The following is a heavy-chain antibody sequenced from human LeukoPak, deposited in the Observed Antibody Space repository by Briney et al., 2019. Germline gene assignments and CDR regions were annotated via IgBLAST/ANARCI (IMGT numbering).Heavy chain of an antibody. D-gene: IGHD5-18*01. V-gene: IGHV3-23*01. J-gene: IGHJ5*02. CDR3: ARLSGGYSYCYVRENWFDP. CDR2: ISGRGDSP. Sequence: PGGSLSLSCAASGFTFSTYAMSWVRQAPGKGLEWVSSISGRGDSPYYANSVKGRFTMSRDNSKNTLYLQMNSLRAEDTAVYYCARLSGGYSYCYVRENWFDPWGQGTLVTVSS. CDR1: GFTFSTYA.